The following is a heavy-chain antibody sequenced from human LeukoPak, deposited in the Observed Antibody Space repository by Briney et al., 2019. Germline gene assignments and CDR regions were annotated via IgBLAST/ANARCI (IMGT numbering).Heavy chain of an antibody. D-gene: IGHD4-11*01. CDR1: GGSVNSGSYY. Sequence: KPSETLSLTCTVSGGSVNSGSYYWSWIRQPPGKELEWIGYIYYSGSTNYNPSLKSRVTISVDTSKNQFSLKLSSVTAADTAVYYCARCRSDYRTVDPWGQGTLVSVSS. V-gene: IGHV4-61*01. CDR2: IYYSGST. J-gene: IGHJ5*02. CDR3: ARCRSDYRTVDP.